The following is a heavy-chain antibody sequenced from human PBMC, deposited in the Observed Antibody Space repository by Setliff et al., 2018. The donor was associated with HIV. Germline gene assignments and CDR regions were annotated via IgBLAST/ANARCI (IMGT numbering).Heavy chain of an antibody. D-gene: IGHD6-19*01. V-gene: IGHV1-8*02. Sequence: ASVKVSCKASGYTFTSYDINWVRQATGQGLEWMGWMNPNSGNTGYAQKFQGRVAMTRNTSISTAYMELRSLKSGDTAVYYCARGRYSSGLTDYWGQGTLVTVSS. CDR1: GYTFTSYD. CDR3: ARGRYSSGLTDY. J-gene: IGHJ4*02. CDR2: MNPNSGNT.